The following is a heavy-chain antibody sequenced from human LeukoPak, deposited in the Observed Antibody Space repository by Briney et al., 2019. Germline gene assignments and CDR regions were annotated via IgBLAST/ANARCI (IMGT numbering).Heavy chain of an antibody. Sequence: SETLSLTCTVSGGSISSTYYYWGWIRQPPGKGLEWIGSIYFSGSTYYNPSLKSRVTISVDTPKNQFSLKVSSVTAADTAVYYCARHDSGYSYGFDYWGQGTLVTVSS. CDR3: ARHDSGYSYGFDY. J-gene: IGHJ4*02. V-gene: IGHV4-39*01. CDR1: GGSISSTYYY. D-gene: IGHD5-18*01. CDR2: IYFSGST.